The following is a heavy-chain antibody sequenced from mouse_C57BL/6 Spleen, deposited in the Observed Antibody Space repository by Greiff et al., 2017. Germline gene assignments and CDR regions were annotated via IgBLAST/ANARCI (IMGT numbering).Heavy chain of an antibody. CDR3: ARDLRRGYGNYLAY. V-gene: IGHV3-6*01. J-gene: IGHJ3*01. CDR2: ISYDGSN. D-gene: IGHD2-1*01. CDR1: GYSITSGYY. Sequence: ESGPGLVKPSQSLSLTCSVTGYSITSGYYWNWIRQFPGNKLEWMGYISYDGSNNYNPSLKNRISITRDTSKNQFFLKLNSVTTEDTATYHCARDLRRGYGNYLAYWGQGTLVTVSA.